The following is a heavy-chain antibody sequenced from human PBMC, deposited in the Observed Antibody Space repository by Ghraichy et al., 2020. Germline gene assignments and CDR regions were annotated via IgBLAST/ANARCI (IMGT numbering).Heavy chain of an antibody. D-gene: IGHD6-19*01. J-gene: IGHJ4*02. CDR3: ASSIAVAVDH. CDR2: ISSSSSTI. CDR1: GFTFSSYS. Sequence: LSLTCAASGFTFSSYSMNWVRQAPGKGLEWVSYISSSSSTIYYADSVKGRFTISRDNAKNSLYLQMNSLRAEDTAVYYCASSIAVAVDHWGQGTLVTVSS. V-gene: IGHV3-48*01.